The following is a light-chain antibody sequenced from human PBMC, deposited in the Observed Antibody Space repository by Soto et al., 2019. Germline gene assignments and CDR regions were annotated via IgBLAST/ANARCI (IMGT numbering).Light chain of an antibody. J-gene: IGLJ1*01. CDR1: SGDVGAYNF. CDR3: SSYAGSDTFV. CDR2: HVS. V-gene: IGLV2-14*03. Sequence: QSVLTQPASVSGSPGQSITISCTGTSGDVGAYNFVSWYQQHPGKATKLIVYHVSDRPSGFSSRFSGSKSGNSASLTISGLHAEDEADYYCSSYAGSDTFVFGTGTKVTVL.